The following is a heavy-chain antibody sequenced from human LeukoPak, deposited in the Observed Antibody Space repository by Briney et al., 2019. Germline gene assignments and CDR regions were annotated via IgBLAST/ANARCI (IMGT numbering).Heavy chain of an antibody. CDR3: ASLGYFDWLSEEFDY. D-gene: IGHD3-9*01. Sequence: PGGSLRLSCAASGFTFSSYGMHWVRQAPGKGLEWVAVISYDGSNKYYADSVKGRFTISRDNSKNTLYLQMNSLRAEDTAVYYCASLGYFDWLSEEFDYWGQGTLVTVSS. V-gene: IGHV3-30*03. CDR1: GFTFSSYG. CDR2: ISYDGSNK. J-gene: IGHJ4*02.